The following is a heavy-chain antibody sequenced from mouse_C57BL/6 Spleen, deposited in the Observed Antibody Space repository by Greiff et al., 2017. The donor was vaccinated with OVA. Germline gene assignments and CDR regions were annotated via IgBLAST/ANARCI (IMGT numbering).Heavy chain of an antibody. CDR1: GYTFTSYD. CDR3: ASYQVYYFDY. J-gene: IGHJ2*01. D-gene: IGHD5-5*01. Sequence: QVQLQQSGPELVKPGASVKLSCKASGYTFTSYDINWVKQRPGPGLEWIGWIYPRGGSTKYNEKFKGKATLTVDTSSSSASMQLHSLTSEDAAVYFCASYQVYYFDYWGQGTTLTVSS. V-gene: IGHV1-85*01. CDR2: IYPRGGST.